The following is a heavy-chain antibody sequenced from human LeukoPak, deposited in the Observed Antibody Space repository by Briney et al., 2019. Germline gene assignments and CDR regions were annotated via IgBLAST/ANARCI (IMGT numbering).Heavy chain of an antibody. J-gene: IGHJ4*02. CDR1: GFTFSKYW. Sequence: PGGSLRLSCAASGFTFSKYWMLWVRQAPGKGLESVSRINTDGTVTTYADSVKGRFTVSRDNADSTMFLQMNSVGDEDTAVYYCATKQWLAPPPDSWGQGTPVTVSS. D-gene: IGHD6-19*01. V-gene: IGHV3-74*01. CDR2: INTDGTVT. CDR3: ATKQWLAPPPDS.